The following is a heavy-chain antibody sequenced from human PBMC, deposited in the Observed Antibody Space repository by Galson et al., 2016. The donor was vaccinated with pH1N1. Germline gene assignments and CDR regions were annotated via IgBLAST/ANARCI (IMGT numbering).Heavy chain of an antibody. J-gene: IGHJ5*02. CDR2: IAPDSGAT. V-gene: IGHV1-2*02. CDR3: TRVGRLRSDFDP. CDR1: GYSFNVYY. Sequence: SVKVSCKASGYSFNVYYMHWVRQAPGQGLEWMGWIAPDSGATSYAQKFQGRVTMTRDTSINRVYMELSRLRSDDTAIYYCTRVGRLRSDFDPWGQGTLVTVSS. D-gene: IGHD3-16*01.